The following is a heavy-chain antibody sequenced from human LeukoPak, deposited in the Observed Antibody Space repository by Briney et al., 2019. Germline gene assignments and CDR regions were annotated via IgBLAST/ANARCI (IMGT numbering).Heavy chain of an antibody. V-gene: IGHV3-23*01. CDR2: TSGSGGST. J-gene: IGHJ4*02. D-gene: IGHD2-15*01. CDR3: AKNGGSQCYSHLDS. Sequence: GGSLRLSCAASGFTFSSYAMSWVRQAPGKGLEWVSGTSGSGGSTYYAGSVKGRFTISRDNSKNTLYLRMNSLRVEDTAVYYCAKNGGSQCYSHLDSWGQGTLVTVSS. CDR1: GFTFSSYA.